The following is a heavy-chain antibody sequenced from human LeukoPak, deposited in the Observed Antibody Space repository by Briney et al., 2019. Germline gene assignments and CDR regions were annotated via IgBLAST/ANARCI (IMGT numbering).Heavy chain of an antibody. Sequence: GGSLRLSCATSGFTFSTYGMHWVRQAPGKGLEWVAFIRYDGSNKYYADSVKGRFTISRDNSKNTLYLQMNSLRAEDTAVYYCAKAGYSYGSTSGYWGQGTLVTVSS. CDR3: AKAGYSYGSTSGY. CDR2: IRYDGSNK. J-gene: IGHJ4*02. CDR1: GFTFSTYG. D-gene: IGHD5-18*01. V-gene: IGHV3-30*02.